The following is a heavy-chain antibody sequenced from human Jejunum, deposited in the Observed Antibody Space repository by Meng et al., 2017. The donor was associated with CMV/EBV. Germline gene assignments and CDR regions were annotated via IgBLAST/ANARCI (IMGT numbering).Heavy chain of an antibody. CDR3: AREWNYRWDSSFRGLDV. D-gene: IGHD1-7*01. CDR1: YMFSTYA. Sequence: YMFSTYAMNWVRQVPGQGLEWIGWISGFNGATNYGQKFQGRVTVTSDASTKTVYMELTGLTSDDSGVYYCAREWNYRWDSSFRGLDVWGQGTTVTVSS. V-gene: IGHV1-18*04. CDR2: ISGFNGAT. J-gene: IGHJ6*02.